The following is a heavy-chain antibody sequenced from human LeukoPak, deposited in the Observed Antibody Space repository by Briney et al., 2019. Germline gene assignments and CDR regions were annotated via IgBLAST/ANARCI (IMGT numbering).Heavy chain of an antibody. D-gene: IGHD3-22*01. J-gene: IGHJ3*02. V-gene: IGHV1-2*02. CDR1: GYTLTGYY. Sequence: ASVKVSCKASGYTLTGYYMHWVRQAPGQGLEWMGWINPNSGGTNYAQKFQGRVTMTRDTSISTAYMELSRLRSDDTAVYYCAIDSSGYYKNAFDIWGQGTMVTVSS. CDR2: INPNSGGT. CDR3: AIDSSGYYKNAFDI.